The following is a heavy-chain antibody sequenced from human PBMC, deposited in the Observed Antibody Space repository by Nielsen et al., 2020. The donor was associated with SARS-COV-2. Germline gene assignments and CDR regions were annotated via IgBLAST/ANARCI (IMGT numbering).Heavy chain of an antibody. J-gene: IGHJ4*02. CDR1: GFTVSSNY. V-gene: IGHV3-66*01. Sequence: GESLKISCAAPGFTVSSNYMSWVRQAPGKGLEWVSVIYSGGSTYYADSVKGRFTISRDNSKNTLYLQMNSLRAEDTAVYYCARGRRYYDSSGYYNLDYWGQGTLVTVSS. D-gene: IGHD3-22*01. CDR2: IYSGGST. CDR3: ARGRRYYDSSGYYNLDY.